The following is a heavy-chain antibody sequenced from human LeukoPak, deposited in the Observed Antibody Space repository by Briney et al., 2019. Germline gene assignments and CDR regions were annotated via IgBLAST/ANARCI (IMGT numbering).Heavy chain of an antibody. V-gene: IGHV3-53*01. D-gene: IGHD2/OR15-2a*01. Sequence: GGFLRLSCAASGFTVSSNYMSWVRQAPGKGLEWVSVIYSGGSTYYADSVKGRFTISRDNSKNTLYLQMNSLRAEDTAVYYCAREAKELAFDIWGQGTMVTVSS. CDR1: GFTVSSNY. CDR3: AREAKELAFDI. CDR2: IYSGGST. J-gene: IGHJ3*02.